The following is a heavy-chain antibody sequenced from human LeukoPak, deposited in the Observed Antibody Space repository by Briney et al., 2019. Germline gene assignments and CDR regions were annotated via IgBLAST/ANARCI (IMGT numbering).Heavy chain of an antibody. J-gene: IGHJ4*02. CDR2: IKQDGSEK. Sequence: GGSLRLSCAASGFTFSSYWTSWVRQAPGKGLEWVANIKQDGSEKYYVDSVKGRFTISRDNAKNSLYLQMNSLRAEDTAVYYCARIDNSPGWLLIDYWGQGTLVTVSS. CDR1: GFTFSSYW. D-gene: IGHD6-19*01. V-gene: IGHV3-7*01. CDR3: ARIDNSPGWLLIDY.